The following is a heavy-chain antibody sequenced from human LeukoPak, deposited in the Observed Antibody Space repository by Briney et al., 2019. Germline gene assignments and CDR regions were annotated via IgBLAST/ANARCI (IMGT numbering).Heavy chain of an antibody. V-gene: IGHV3-53*01. CDR2: MYSRGDT. CDR3: ARDAPQVPAAGVLAS. CDR1: GFTVSDNY. Sequence: PGGSLRLSCAASGFTVSDNYMSWARQAPGKGLEWVSVMYSRGDTYYANSVKGRFTFSRDISKNTLYLQMNGLRVEDTAMYYCARDAPQVPAAGVLASWGQGTLVIVSS. J-gene: IGHJ5*02. D-gene: IGHD6-13*01.